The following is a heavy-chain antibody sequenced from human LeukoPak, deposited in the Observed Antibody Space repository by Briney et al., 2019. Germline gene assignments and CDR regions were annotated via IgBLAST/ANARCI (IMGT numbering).Heavy chain of an antibody. CDR3: TTFEGIQPYGSFAY. CDR1: GFTFSNAW. V-gene: IGHV3-15*01. J-gene: IGHJ4*02. Sequence: PGGSLRLSCAASGFTFSNAWMSWVRQAPGKGLEWVGRIKSKTDGGTTDYAAPVKGRFTISRDDSKNTLYLQMNSLKTEDTAVYYCTTFEGIQPYGSFAYWGQGALVTVSS. D-gene: IGHD5-18*01. CDR2: IKSKTDGGTT.